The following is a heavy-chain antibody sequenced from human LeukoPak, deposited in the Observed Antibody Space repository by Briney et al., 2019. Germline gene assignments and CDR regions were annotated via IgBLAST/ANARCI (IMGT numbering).Heavy chain of an antibody. Sequence: GASVKVSCKASGGTFSSYAISWVRQAPGQGLEWMGGIIPIFGTANYAQKFQGRVTITTDESTSIAYMELSSLRSEDTAVYYCARGRGGGYSGYDCSYRGQGTLVTVSS. D-gene: IGHD5-12*01. CDR2: IIPIFGTA. CDR1: GGTFSSYA. V-gene: IGHV1-69*05. J-gene: IGHJ4*02. CDR3: ARGRGGGYSGYDCSY.